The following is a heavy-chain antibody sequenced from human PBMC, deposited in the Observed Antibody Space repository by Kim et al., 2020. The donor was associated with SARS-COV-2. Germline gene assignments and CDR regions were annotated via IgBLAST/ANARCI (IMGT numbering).Heavy chain of an antibody. CDR1: GFTFSSYW. J-gene: IGHJ4*02. D-gene: IGHD5-12*01. V-gene: IGHV3-7*03. Sequence: GVSLRLSCAASGFTFSSYWMSWVRQAPGKGLEWVANIKQDGSEKYYVDSVKGRFTISRDNAKNSLYLQMNSLRAEDTAVYYCARDGYSGYDYGYGYLGQGTLVTVAS. CDR2: IKQDGSEK. CDR3: ARDGYSGYDYGYGY.